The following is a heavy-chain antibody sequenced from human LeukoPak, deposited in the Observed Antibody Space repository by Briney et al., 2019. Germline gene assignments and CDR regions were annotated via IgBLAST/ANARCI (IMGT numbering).Heavy chain of an antibody. CDR3: ARAGNSWSVDY. J-gene: IGHJ4*02. CDR2: IYYRGNT. V-gene: IGHV4-59*02. CDR1: GHSVSIYY. D-gene: IGHD6-13*01. Sequence: SETLSLTCTVSGHSVSIYYWMWIRPPPGKGLEWFGYIYYRGNTNYNPSLKSRVTMAVDTSKNQFSLKARSVTAADTAVYYCARAGNSWSVDYWGQGTLVTVSS.